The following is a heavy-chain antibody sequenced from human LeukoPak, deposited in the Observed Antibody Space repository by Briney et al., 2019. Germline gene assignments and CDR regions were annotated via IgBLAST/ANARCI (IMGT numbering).Heavy chain of an antibody. CDR1: AYPFTDYY. Sequence: GASVKVSCKASAYPFTDYYVHWVRQAPGQGLIWMGWMNPSNGDTNYVQNFQGRVTMTRDTSRRTAYMELNSLRFDDTAVYYCAGWEASPSRGWFSPWGQGTLVTVSS. CDR2: MNPSNGDT. CDR3: AGWEASPSRGWFSP. J-gene: IGHJ5*02. V-gene: IGHV1-2*02. D-gene: IGHD3-22*01.